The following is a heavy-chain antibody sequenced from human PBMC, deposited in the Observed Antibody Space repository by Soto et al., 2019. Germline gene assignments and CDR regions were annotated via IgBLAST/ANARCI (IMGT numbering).Heavy chain of an antibody. CDR3: ARLDIVVVPAAYNWFDP. D-gene: IGHD2-2*03. Sequence: GGSLRLSCAASGFTFSDYYMSWIRQAPGKGLEWVSYISSSSSYTNYADSVKGRFTISRDNAKNSLYLQMNSLRAEDTAVYYCARLDIVVVPAAYNWFDPWGQGTLVTVLL. CDR2: ISSSSSYT. J-gene: IGHJ5*02. CDR1: GFTFSDYY. V-gene: IGHV3-11*06.